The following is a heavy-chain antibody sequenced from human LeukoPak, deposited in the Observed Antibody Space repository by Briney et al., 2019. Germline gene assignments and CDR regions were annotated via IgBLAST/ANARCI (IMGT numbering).Heavy chain of an antibody. CDR2: IYYSGNT. CDR1: GGSISSGGYY. CDR3: ARENYYDSSGYLVAFDI. Sequence: SETLSLTCTVSGGSISSGGYYWSWIRQHPGKGLEWIGYIYYSGNTYYNPSLKSRVTISVDTSKNQFSLKLSSVTAADTAVYYCARENYYDSSGYLVAFDIWGQGTMVTVSS. J-gene: IGHJ3*02. D-gene: IGHD3-22*01. V-gene: IGHV4-31*03.